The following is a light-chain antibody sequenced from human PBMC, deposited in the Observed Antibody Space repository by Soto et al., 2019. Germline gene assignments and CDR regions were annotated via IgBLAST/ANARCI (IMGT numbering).Light chain of an antibody. Sequence: EIVLTQSPDTLSLSPGERATLSCRASQSVGNSFAWYQQKPGQAPRLLIYDASNRATGIPARFSGSGSGTDFTLTISSLEPEDFAVYSCQQRRNWPLTFGGGTNVEIK. CDR2: DAS. V-gene: IGKV3-11*01. CDR3: QQRRNWPLT. CDR1: QSVGNS. J-gene: IGKJ4*01.